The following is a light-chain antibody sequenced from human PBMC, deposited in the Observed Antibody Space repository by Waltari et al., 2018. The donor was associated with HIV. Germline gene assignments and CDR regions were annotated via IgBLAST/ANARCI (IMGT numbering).Light chain of an antibody. J-gene: IGLJ2*01. CDR2: NNN. Sequence: QSVLTQPPSASGTPGQRVTFSCSGSSSNIGSNPVDWYQKLPGTAPRLLIYNNNQRPSGVPARFSGSKSGTSASLAIRGLQSEDEADYYCAAWDDSLNGHVLFGGGTKLTVL. CDR1: SSNIGSNP. V-gene: IGLV1-44*01. CDR3: AAWDDSLNGHVL.